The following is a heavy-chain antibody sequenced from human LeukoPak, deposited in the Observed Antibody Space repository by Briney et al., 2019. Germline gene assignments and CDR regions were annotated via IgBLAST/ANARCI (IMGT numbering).Heavy chain of an antibody. CDR2: INPNSGGT. CDR3: ARAIGYCSGGSCWYYFDY. D-gene: IGHD2-15*01. Sequence: GASVKVSCKASGYTFTSYGISWVRQAPGQGLEWMGRINPNSGGTNYAQKFQGRVTMTRDTSISTAYMELSRLRSDDTAVYYCARAIGYCSGGSCWYYFDYWGQGTLVTVSS. J-gene: IGHJ4*02. V-gene: IGHV1-2*06. CDR1: GYTFTSYG.